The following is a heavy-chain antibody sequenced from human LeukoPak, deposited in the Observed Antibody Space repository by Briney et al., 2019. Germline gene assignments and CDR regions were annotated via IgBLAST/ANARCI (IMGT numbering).Heavy chain of an antibody. CDR2: IYTSGST. V-gene: IGHV4-61*02. J-gene: IGHJ5*01. CDR1: GGSISSGSYY. Sequence: SETLSLTCTVSGGSISSGSYYWSWIRQPAGKGLEWIGRIYTSGSTNYNPSLKSRVTISVDTSKNQFSLKLSSVTAADTAVYYCARESVGGQQLVGPYNWFDSWGQGTLVTVSS. CDR3: ARESVGGQQLVGPYNWFDS. D-gene: IGHD6-13*01.